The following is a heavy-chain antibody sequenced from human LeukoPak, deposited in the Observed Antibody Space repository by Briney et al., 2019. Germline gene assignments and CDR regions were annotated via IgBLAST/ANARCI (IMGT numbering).Heavy chain of an antibody. V-gene: IGHV4-34*01. CDR2: INHSGRT. CDR1: VGSFSGYY. CDR3: ARGSGGRSTHLGMDV. J-gene: IGHJ6*02. D-gene: IGHD2-15*01. Sequence: SETLSLTCAVYVGSFSGYYWSWIRQPPGKGLEGIGEINHSGRTNYNPSRKSRVTISVDTSKNQFSMKLSSVTAADTAAYYCARGSGGRSTHLGMDVWGPGTPVTVSS.